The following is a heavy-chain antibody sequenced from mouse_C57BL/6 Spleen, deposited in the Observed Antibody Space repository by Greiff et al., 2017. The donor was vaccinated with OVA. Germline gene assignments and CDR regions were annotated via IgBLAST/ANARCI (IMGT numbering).Heavy chain of an antibody. J-gene: IGHJ4*01. V-gene: IGHV4-1*01. Sequence: DVKLQESGGGLVQPGGSLKLSCAASGIDFSRYWMSWVRRAPGKGLEWIGEINPDSSTIKYAPSLTDKFIISRENAKNTLYLQMSKVRSEDTALYYCARSGILRYYAMDYWGQGTSVTVSS. D-gene: IGHD1-1*01. CDR1: GIDFSRYW. CDR3: ARSGILRYYAMDY. CDR2: INPDSSTI.